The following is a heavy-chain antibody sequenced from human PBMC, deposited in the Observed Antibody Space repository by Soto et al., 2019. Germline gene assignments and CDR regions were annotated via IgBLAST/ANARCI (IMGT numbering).Heavy chain of an antibody. CDR1: GFTFSDYY. J-gene: IGHJ6*03. D-gene: IGHD2-15*01. CDR3: ARAPRYCGGGNGYDAGEDHYDYYMDV. Sequence: QVQLVESGGGLVKPGGSLRLSCAASGFTFSDYYMSWIRQAPGKGLEWVSYISSGGSPIYYTDSVKGRFTISRDNAENSLYLHMNSLRDADTVEYYCARAPRYCGGGNGYDAGEDHYDYYMDVWGKGTTVTVSS. CDR2: ISSGGSPI. V-gene: IGHV3-11*01.